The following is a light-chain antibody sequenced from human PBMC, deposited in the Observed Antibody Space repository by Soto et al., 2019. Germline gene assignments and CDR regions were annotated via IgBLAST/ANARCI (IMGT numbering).Light chain of an antibody. CDR3: QQSYRTPLT. CDR2: AAS. Sequence: DIQMTQSPSSLSASVGDRVTITCRVSQGISTYLNWYQQKPGKAPKLLIYAASSLQSGVPSRFSGSGSGTDFTLTISSLQPEDFATYYCQQSYRTPLTFGQGTKVEIK. J-gene: IGKJ1*01. V-gene: IGKV1-39*01. CDR1: QGISTY.